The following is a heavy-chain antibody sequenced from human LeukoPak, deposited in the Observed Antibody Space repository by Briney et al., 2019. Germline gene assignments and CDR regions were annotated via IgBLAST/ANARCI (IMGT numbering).Heavy chain of an antibody. CDR2: ISYDGSNK. CDR3: AKDPCSTSCPIGG. Sequence: GGSLRLSCAASGFTLSSYSMNWVRQAPGKGLEWVAVISYDGSNKYYADSMKGRFTISRDNSKNTLYLQMNSLRAEDTAVYYCAKDPCSTSCPIGGWGQGTLVTVSS. V-gene: IGHV3-30*18. D-gene: IGHD2-2*01. CDR1: GFTLSSYS. J-gene: IGHJ4*02.